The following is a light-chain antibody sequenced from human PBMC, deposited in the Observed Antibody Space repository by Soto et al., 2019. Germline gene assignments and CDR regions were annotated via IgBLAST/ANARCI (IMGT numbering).Light chain of an antibody. J-gene: IGLJ1*01. Sequence: QPVLTQPPSASGTPGQRVTISCSRSSSNIGSNYVYWYQQLPGTAPKLLIYRNNKRPSAVPDRFSGSKSGTSASLAISGLRSEDEAEYYCAACDNSLSAFYVFGTGTKLTVL. V-gene: IGLV1-47*01. CDR2: RNN. CDR1: SSNIGSNY. CDR3: AACDNSLSAFYV.